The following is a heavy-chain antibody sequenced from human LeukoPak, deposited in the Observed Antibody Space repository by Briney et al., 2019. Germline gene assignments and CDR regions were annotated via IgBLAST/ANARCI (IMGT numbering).Heavy chain of an antibody. J-gene: IGHJ6*03. CDR2: IIPIFGTA. Sequence: ASVKVSCKASGGTFSSYAISWVRQAPGQGLEGMGGIIPIFGTANYAQKFQGRVTITTDESTSTAYMELSSLRSEDTAVYYCAKGGSYYYYMDVWGKGTTVTVSS. V-gene: IGHV1-69*05. CDR3: AKGGSYYYYMDV. CDR1: GGTFSSYA.